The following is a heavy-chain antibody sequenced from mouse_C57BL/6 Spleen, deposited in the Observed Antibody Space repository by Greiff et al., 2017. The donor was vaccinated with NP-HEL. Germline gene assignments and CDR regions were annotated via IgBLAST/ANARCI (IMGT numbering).Heavy chain of an antibody. CDR1: GFSLTSYG. J-gene: IGHJ4*01. Sequence: VQLQESGPGLVAPSQSLSITCTVSGFSLTSYGVHWVRQPPGKGLEWLVVIWSDGSTTYNSALKSRLSISKDNSKSQVFLKMNSLQTNDTAMYYCARQPSYDYEYYYAMDYWGQGTSVTVSS. CDR2: IWSDGST. CDR3: ARQPSYDYEYYYAMDY. V-gene: IGHV2-6-1*01. D-gene: IGHD2-4*01.